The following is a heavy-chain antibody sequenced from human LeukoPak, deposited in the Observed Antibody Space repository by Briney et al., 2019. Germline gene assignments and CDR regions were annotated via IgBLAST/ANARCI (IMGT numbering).Heavy chain of an antibody. Sequence: PSETLSLTCAVHGESFSGSYWRWICQPPGKGLEWIGEINHSGSTNYNPSLKSRVTISVDTSKNKFSLKLSSVTAADTAVYSCARGRGTYGSGARFDYWGQGTLVTVSS. CDR1: GESFSGSY. CDR3: ARGRGTYGSGARFDY. CDR2: INHSGST. J-gene: IGHJ4*02. V-gene: IGHV4-34*01. D-gene: IGHD3-10*01.